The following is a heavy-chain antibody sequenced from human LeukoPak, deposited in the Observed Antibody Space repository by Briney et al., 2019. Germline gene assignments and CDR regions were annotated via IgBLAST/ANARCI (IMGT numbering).Heavy chain of an antibody. V-gene: IGHV3-30*02. Sequence: PGGSLRLSCAASGFTFSSYGMHRVRQAPGKGLEWVAFIRYDGSNKYYVDSVKGRFTISRDNSKNTLYLQMNSLRAEDTALYYCAKDLESYYGSGVDYWGQGTLVTVSS. J-gene: IGHJ4*02. D-gene: IGHD3-10*01. CDR1: GFTFSSYG. CDR3: AKDLESYYGSGVDY. CDR2: IRYDGSNK.